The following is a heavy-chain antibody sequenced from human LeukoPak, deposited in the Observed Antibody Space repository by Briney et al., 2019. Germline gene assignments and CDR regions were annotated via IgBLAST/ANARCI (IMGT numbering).Heavy chain of an antibody. V-gene: IGHV3-23*01. CDR2: IDVSGSAT. J-gene: IGHJ4*02. Sequence: PGGSLRLSCAASGFTFSNHAMSWVRQAPGKGLEWVSFIDVSGSATLYADSVKGRFTMSRDNFRNTVSLLLSSLRADDTAVYYRATEWFIGTSLRYVYWGQGTMVTVSS. D-gene: IGHD3-16*02. CDR3: ATEWFIGTSLRYVY. CDR1: GFTFSNHA.